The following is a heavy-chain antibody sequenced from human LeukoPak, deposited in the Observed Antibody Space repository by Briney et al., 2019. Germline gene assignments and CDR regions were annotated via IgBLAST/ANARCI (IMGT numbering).Heavy chain of an antibody. CDR2: IYYSGST. CDR1: GGSISGYY. D-gene: IGHD3-16*01. V-gene: IGHV4-59*12. Sequence: SETLSLTCTVSGGSISGYYWSWIRQPPGKGLEWIGYIYYSGSTNYNPSLKSRVTISVDTSKNQFSLKLSSVTAADAAVYYCARDDHRLQYAFDIWSQGTMVTVSP. CDR3: ARDDHRLQYAFDI. J-gene: IGHJ3*02.